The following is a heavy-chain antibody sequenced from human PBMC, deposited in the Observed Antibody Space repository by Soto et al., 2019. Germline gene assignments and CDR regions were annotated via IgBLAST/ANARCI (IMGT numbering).Heavy chain of an antibody. D-gene: IGHD3-10*01. V-gene: IGHV3-23*01. J-gene: IGHJ6*02. CDR3: ATRYGSGKYYYYGMDV. CDR2: ISGSGGST. Sequence: EVQLLESGGGLVQPGGSLRLSCAASGFTFSSYAMSWVRQAPGKGLEWVSAISGSGGSTYYADSVKGRFTISRDNAKNSLYLQMNSLRAEDTAVYYCATRYGSGKYYYYGMDVWGQGTTVTVSS. CDR1: GFTFSSYA.